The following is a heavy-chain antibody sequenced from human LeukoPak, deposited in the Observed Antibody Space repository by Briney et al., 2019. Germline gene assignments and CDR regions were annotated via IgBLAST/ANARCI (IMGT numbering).Heavy chain of an antibody. CDR1: GFTFSSFA. Sequence: GGSLRLSCAASGFTFSSFAMTWVHQAPGKGLEWVSAISGSDGRTYYADSVKGRFIISRDNSKDTASLQMNSLRAEDTAIYYCAKGRGSLDYWGQGTLVTVSS. CDR2: ISGSDGRT. D-gene: IGHD1-26*01. CDR3: AKGRGSLDY. V-gene: IGHV3-23*01. J-gene: IGHJ4*02.